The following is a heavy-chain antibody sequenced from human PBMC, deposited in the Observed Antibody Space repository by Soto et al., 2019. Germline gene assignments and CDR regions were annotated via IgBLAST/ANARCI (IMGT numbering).Heavy chain of an antibody. CDR3: AREIVATILHYYYGMDV. J-gene: IGHJ6*02. Sequence: QPGGSLRLSCAASGFTFSSYAMHWVRQAPGKGLEWVAVISYDGSNKYYADSVKGRFTISRDNSKNTLYLQMNSLRAEDTAVYYCAREIVATILHYYYGMDVWGQGTTVTVSS. V-gene: IGHV3-30-3*01. CDR1: GFTFSSYA. D-gene: IGHD5-12*01. CDR2: ISYDGSNK.